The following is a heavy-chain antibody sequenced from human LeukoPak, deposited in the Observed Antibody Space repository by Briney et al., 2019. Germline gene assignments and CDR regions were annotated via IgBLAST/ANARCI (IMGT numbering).Heavy chain of an antibody. Sequence: PGGTLRLSCAPSGFTFSSYAMKCVSQAPGPGLESFSAISGSGASTYYADFVKGRFNISRDNSKNTLYLQMNSLGAEDTAVYYCAKVKQQVWDYWGQGTLVTVSS. J-gene: IGHJ4*02. V-gene: IGHV3-23*01. D-gene: IGHD6-13*01. CDR2: ISGSGAST. CDR1: GFTFSSYA. CDR3: AKVKQQVWDY.